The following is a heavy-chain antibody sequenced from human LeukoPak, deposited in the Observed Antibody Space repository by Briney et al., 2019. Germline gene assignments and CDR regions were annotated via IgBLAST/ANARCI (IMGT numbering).Heavy chain of an antibody. V-gene: IGHV4-34*01. CDR2: INHSGST. CDR1: GGSFSGYY. J-gene: IGHJ4*02. D-gene: IGHD2-15*01. Sequence: SETLSLTCAVYGGSFSGYYCSWIRQPPGRGLEWIGEINHSGSTNYNPSLKSRVTISVDTSKNQFSLKLSSVTAADTAVYYCARGIYCSGGSCYSFYYFDYWGQGTLVTVSS. CDR3: ARGIYCSGGSCYSFYYFDY.